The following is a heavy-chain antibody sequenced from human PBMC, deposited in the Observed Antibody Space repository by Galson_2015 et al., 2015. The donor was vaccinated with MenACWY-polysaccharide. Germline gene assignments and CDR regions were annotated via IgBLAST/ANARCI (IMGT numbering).Heavy chain of an antibody. CDR2: IAHDGTVT. CDR1: GFTFSNYG. D-gene: IGHD5/OR15-5a*01. Sequence: SLRLSCAASGFTFSNYGMQWVRQAPGKGLEWVTVIAHDGTVTHYTDSVRARFTGSRENSKNMLYLYMNSLRPDDTAVYFCVKESDAIVSSSLNLWGQGTLVIVSS. J-gene: IGHJ4*02. CDR3: VKESDAIVSSSLNL. V-gene: IGHV3-30*18.